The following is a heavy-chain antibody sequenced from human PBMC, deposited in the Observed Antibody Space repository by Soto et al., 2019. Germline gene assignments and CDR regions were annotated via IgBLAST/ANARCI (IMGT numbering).Heavy chain of an antibody. D-gene: IGHD2-2*03. CDR1: GFSLANYP. CDR3: AKGPHTNVGWPYYFES. J-gene: IGHJ4*02. Sequence: VGSLRLSCVASGFSLANYPMNWVRQTPGKGLEWISYSSPRGDTIYYADSVEGRFTISRDNARNSLSLHMSTLRDEDSALYYCAKGPHTNVGWPYYFESWGQGVPATVSS. CDR2: SSPRGDTI. V-gene: IGHV3-48*02.